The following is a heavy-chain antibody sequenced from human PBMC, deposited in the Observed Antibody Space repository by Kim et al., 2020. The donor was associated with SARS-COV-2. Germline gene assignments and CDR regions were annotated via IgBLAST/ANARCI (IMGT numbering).Heavy chain of an antibody. CDR2: ISFDGNNK. D-gene: IGHD3-10*01. V-gene: IGHV3-30-3*01. Sequence: GGSLRLSCAASGFTFSAYSMHWVRQAPGRGLEWVAIISFDGNNKYYADSVKGRFTVSRDNSKNTLYLQMNGLRAEDTSIYYCARDPLGSGIYYFDYWGQGTLVTVSS. J-gene: IGHJ4*02. CDR1: GFTFSAYS. CDR3: ARDPLGSGIYYFDY.